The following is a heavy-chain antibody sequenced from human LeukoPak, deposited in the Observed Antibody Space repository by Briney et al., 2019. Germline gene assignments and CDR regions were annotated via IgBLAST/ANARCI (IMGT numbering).Heavy chain of an antibody. CDR2: INHSGST. CDR1: GGSFSGYY. Sequence: SETLSLTCAVYGGSFSGYYWSWIRQPPGKGLEWIGEINHSGSTNYNPSLKSRVTISVDTSKNQFSLKLSSVTAADTAVYYCGRGSFSRRFDPWGQGTLVTVSS. V-gene: IGHV4-34*01. CDR3: GRGSFSRRFDP. J-gene: IGHJ5*02.